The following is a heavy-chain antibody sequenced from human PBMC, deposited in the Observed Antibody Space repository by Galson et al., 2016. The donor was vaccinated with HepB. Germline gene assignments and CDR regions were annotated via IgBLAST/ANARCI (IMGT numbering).Heavy chain of an antibody. Sequence: LSLTCNVSGAPISSTSSYWGWIRQPPGKGLEWIASIYYSGTTYYNASLKSRLTISVDTSKNQFSLKMSSVTAADTAVYYCARGRESRVYYYDHWGQGTLVTVSS. CDR1: GAPISSTSSY. D-gene: IGHD5-24*01. CDR2: IYYSGTT. CDR3: ARGRESRVYYYDH. V-gene: IGHV4-39*07. J-gene: IGHJ4*02.